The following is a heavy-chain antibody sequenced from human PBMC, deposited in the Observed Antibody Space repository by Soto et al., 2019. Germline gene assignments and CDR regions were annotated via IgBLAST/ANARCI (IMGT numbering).Heavy chain of an antibody. CDR1: GGSISSSSYY. Sequence: PSETLYPTCTVSGGSISSSSYYWGWIRHPPWKLLEWIGSIYYSGSIYYNPSLKSRVTLSVHTSKNQFSLKLSSVTAADTAVYYCVGYIYGYGWFDPWGQGTLDTVSS. D-gene: IGHD5-18*01. V-gene: IGHV4-39*01. CDR2: IYYSGSI. J-gene: IGHJ5*02. CDR3: VGYIYGYGWFDP.